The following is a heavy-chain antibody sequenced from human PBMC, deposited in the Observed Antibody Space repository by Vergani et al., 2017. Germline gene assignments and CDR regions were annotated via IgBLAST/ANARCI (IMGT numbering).Heavy chain of an antibody. J-gene: IGHJ6*04. V-gene: IGHV3-72*01. CDR2: TRNKARGYST. CDR3: ARTLKFLDMDV. Sequence: EVQLLESGGGLVQPGGSLRLSCAASGFTFSSYWMHWVRQAPGKGLEWVARTRNKARGYSTDYAASVRGRFIVSRDASGKSVSLQMTRLRIDDTAVYFCARTLKFLDMDVWGKGTTVTVSS. CDR1: GFTFSSYW. D-gene: IGHD3-3*01.